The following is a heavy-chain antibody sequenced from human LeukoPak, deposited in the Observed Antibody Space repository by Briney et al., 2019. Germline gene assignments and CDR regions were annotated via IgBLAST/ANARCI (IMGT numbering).Heavy chain of an antibody. V-gene: IGHV3-30*04. CDR1: GFTFSSYA. CDR3: ARDLFPDAFDI. J-gene: IGHJ3*02. Sequence: GGSLRLSCAASGFTFSSYAMHWVRQAPGKGLEWVAVISYDGSNKYYADSVKGRFTISRDNSKNTLYLQMNSLRAEDTAVYYCARDLFPDAFDIWGQGTMVTVSS. CDR2: ISYDGSNK.